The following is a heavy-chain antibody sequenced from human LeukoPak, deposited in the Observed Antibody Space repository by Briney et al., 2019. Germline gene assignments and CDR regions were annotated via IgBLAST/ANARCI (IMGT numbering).Heavy chain of an antibody. V-gene: IGHV1-2*02. D-gene: IGHD6-13*01. CDR3: ARGAAPGTDYFFDH. CDR1: GYTFTGYY. Sequence: ASVKVSCKASGYTFTGYYMHWWRQPPGQGLDWMGWINIYSGGTKYAQKFQGRVTMTRDTSISTAYMELSRLNSDDTAVYYCARGAAPGTDYFFDHWGQGTLVTVSS. CDR2: INIYSGGT. J-gene: IGHJ4*02.